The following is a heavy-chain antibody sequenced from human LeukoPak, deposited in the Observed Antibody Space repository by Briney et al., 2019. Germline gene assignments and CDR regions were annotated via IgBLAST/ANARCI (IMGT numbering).Heavy chain of an antibody. V-gene: IGHV4-4*02. J-gene: IGHJ6*03. D-gene: IGHD3-22*01. CDR2: IYHSGST. CDR3: ARNAPLAYYYDSSGYDGLYYYYYMDV. CDR1: GGSISSSNW. Sequence: SETLSLTCTVSGGSISSSNWWSWVRQPPGKGLEWIGEIYHSGSTNYNPSLKSRVTISVDKSKNQFSLKLSSVTAADTAVYYCARNAPLAYYYDSSGYDGLYYYYYMDVWGKGTTVTVSS.